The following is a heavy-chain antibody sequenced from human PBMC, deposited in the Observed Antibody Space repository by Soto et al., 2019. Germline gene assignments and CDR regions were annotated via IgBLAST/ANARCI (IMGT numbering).Heavy chain of an antibody. V-gene: IGHV1-18*01. CDR2: ISAHNGNT. D-gene: IGHD1-1*01. Sequence: QVHLVQSGAEVKKPGASVKVSCKGSGYAFTTYGITWVRQAPGQGLEWMGWISAHNGNTNYAQKLQGRVTVTRDTSTSTAYMELRSLRSDDTAVYYCARGRYGDYWGQGALVTASS. CDR1: GYAFTTYG. CDR3: ARGRYGDY. J-gene: IGHJ4*02.